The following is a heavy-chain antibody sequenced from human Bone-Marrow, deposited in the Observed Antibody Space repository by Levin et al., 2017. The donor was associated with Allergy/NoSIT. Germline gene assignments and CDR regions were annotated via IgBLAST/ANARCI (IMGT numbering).Heavy chain of an antibody. V-gene: IGHV4-4*02. D-gene: IGHD4-23*01. CDR1: GVSTKTHDW. J-gene: IGHJ6*02. Sequence: SETLSLTCTVSGVSTKTHDWWTWVRQSPERGLEWIGEISDTGTINYNPSLKSRVTISLADSKSHFSLRLASVTAADTAVYYCARGLTSVAMGSFFFYGMDVWGQGTTVTVSS. CDR2: ISDTGTI. CDR3: ARGLTSVAMGSFFFYGMDV.